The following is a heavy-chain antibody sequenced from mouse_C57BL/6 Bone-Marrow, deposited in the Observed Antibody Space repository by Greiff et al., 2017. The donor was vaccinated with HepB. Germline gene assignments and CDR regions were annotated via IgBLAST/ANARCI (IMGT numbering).Heavy chain of an antibody. CDR2: IYPRSGNT. CDR1: GYTFTSYG. Sequence: QVQLQQSGAELARPGASVKLSCKASGYTFTSYGISWVKQRTGQGLEWIGEIYPRSGNTYYNEKFKGKATLTADKSSSTAYMELRSLTSEDSAVYFCARLYYGNYWYFDVWGTGTTVTVSS. CDR3: ARLYYGNYWYFDV. V-gene: IGHV1-81*01. D-gene: IGHD2-1*01. J-gene: IGHJ1*03.